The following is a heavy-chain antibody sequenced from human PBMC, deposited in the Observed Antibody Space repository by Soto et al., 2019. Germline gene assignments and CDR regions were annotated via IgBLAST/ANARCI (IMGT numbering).Heavy chain of an antibody. Sequence: ASVKVSCKASGYTFTSYYMHWVRQAPGQGLEWMGIINPSGGSTSYAQKFQGRVTMTEDTSTDTAYIELSSLRSEGTAVYYCATAQLGIAAAGSYFDYWGQGTLVTVSS. CDR3: ATAQLGIAAAGSYFDY. V-gene: IGHV1-46*01. CDR2: INPSGGST. J-gene: IGHJ4*02. D-gene: IGHD6-13*01. CDR1: GYTFTSYY.